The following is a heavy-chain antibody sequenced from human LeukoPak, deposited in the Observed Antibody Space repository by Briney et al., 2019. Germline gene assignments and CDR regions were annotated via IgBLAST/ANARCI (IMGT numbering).Heavy chain of an antibody. Sequence: GGSLRLSCAASGFTFSSYGMHWVRQAPGKGLEWVAVIWYDGSNKYYADSVKGRFTISRDNSKNTLYLQMNSLRAEDTDVYYCARVPHRGVATIINSDYWGQGTLVTVSS. D-gene: IGHD5-12*01. J-gene: IGHJ4*02. CDR1: GFTFSSYG. CDR2: IWYDGSNK. CDR3: ARVPHRGVATIINSDY. V-gene: IGHV3-33*01.